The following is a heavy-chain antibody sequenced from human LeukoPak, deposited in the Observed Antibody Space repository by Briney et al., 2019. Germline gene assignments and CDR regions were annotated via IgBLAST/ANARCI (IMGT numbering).Heavy chain of an antibody. J-gene: IGHJ4*02. Sequence: ASVKVSCKASGYTFTSYGISWVRQAPGQGLEWMGLISAYNGNTNYAQKIQGRVTMTTDTSTSTAYMELRSLRSDDTAVYYCAASPVTGYYGSGDYWGQGTQVTVSS. CDR3: AASPVTGYYGSGDY. CDR1: GYTFTSYG. V-gene: IGHV1-18*01. CDR2: ISAYNGNT. D-gene: IGHD3-10*01.